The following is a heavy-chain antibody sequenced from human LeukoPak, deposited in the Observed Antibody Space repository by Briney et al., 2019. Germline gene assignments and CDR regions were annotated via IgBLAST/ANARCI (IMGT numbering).Heavy chain of an antibody. V-gene: IGHV4-59*02. J-gene: IGHJ3*02. CDR3: VREKGHYGPGISYSTDAFDI. CDR1: SDSVNKFY. Sequence: PSETLSLTCNVSSDSVNKFYWTWIRQTPGKGLEWIGYVYYSGSTNYNPSLKSRVTISIDTSRNQFSLNLRSVTAADTAVYYCVREKGHYGPGISYSTDAFDIWGQGTVVTVSS. CDR2: VYYSGST. D-gene: IGHD3-10*01.